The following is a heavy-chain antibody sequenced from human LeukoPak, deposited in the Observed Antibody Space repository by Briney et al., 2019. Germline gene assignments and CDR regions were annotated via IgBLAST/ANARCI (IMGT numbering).Heavy chain of an antibody. D-gene: IGHD6-19*01. Sequence: PGGSLRLSCAASGFTFSSYAMSWVRQAPGGGLEWVSAISGSGGSTYYADSVKGRFTISRDNSKNTLYLQMNSLRAEDTAVYYCAKDSANGWLVLFSVHSYWGQGTLVTVSS. J-gene: IGHJ4*02. CDR2: ISGSGGST. CDR1: GFTFSSYA. V-gene: IGHV3-23*01. CDR3: AKDSANGWLVLFSVHSY.